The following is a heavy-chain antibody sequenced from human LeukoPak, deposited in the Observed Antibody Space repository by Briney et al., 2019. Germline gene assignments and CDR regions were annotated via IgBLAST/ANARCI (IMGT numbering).Heavy chain of an antibody. V-gene: IGHV3-9*01. J-gene: IGHJ4*02. CDR1: GFTFDDYA. Sequence: QAGGSLRLSCAVSGFTFDDYAMHWVRQAPWKGLEWVSGISWNSGSIGYADSVKGRFTISRDNAKNSLYLQMNSLRAEDTALYYCAKGKGSGISPLNYWGQGTLVTVSS. D-gene: IGHD3-10*01. CDR2: ISWNSGSI. CDR3: AKGKGSGISPLNY.